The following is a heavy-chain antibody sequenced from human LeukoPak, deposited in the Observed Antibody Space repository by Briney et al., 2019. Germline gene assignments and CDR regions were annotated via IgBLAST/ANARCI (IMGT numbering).Heavy chain of an antibody. V-gene: IGHV3-30*02. CDR2: IRYDGSNK. CDR1: GFTFSSYG. J-gene: IGHJ4*02. D-gene: IGHD2-15*01. Sequence: GGSLRLSCAASGFTFSSYGIHWVRQAPGKGLEWVAFIRYDGSNKYYTDSVKGRFTISRDNSKNTLYLQMNSLRAEDTAVYYCASGGSGRYCSGGSCKNFDYWGQGTLVTVSS. CDR3: ASGGSGRYCSGGSCKNFDY.